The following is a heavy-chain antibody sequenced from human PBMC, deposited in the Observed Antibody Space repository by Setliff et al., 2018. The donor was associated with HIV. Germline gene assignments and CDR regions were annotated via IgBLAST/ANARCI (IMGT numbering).Heavy chain of an antibody. V-gene: IGHV4-34*01. Sequence: PSETLSLTCAVYAGSISGYYWSWIRQSPGKGLEWIGEINHSGSTNYNPSLKSRVTISVDTSKNQFSLKLSSVTAADTAVYYCATGGTVTMVRGRDWFDPWGQGTWVTGSS. D-gene: IGHD3-10*01. CDR3: ATGGTVTMVRGRDWFDP. CDR1: AGSISGYY. CDR2: INHSGST. J-gene: IGHJ5*02.